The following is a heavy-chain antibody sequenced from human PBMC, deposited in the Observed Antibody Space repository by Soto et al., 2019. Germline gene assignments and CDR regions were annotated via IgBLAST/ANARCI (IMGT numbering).Heavy chain of an antibody. CDR3: ARGARDGSGSYTHWFDP. D-gene: IGHD3-10*01. Sequence: QVQLQESGPGLVKPSETLSLTCAVSGYSISSGYYWGWIRQPPGKGLEWIGSIYHSGSTYYNPSLKSRVTISVDTSKNQFSLKLSSVTAADTAVYYCARGARDGSGSYTHWFDPWGQGTLVTVSS. V-gene: IGHV4-38-2*01. J-gene: IGHJ5*02. CDR2: IYHSGST. CDR1: GYSISSGYY.